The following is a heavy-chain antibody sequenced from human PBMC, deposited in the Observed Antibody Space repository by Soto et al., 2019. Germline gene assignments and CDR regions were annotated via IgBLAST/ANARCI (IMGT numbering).Heavy chain of an antibody. CDR3: ARDRGAAAGGFDP. CDR1: GGSISSGGYY. D-gene: IGHD6-13*01. V-gene: IGHV4-31*03. CDR2: IYYSGST. Sequence: SSETLSLTCTVSGGSISSGGYYWSWIRQHPGKGLEWIGYIYYSGSTHYNPSLKSRVTISVDTSKNQFSLKLSSVTAADTAVYYCARDRGAAAGGFDPWGQGTLVTVSS. J-gene: IGHJ5*02.